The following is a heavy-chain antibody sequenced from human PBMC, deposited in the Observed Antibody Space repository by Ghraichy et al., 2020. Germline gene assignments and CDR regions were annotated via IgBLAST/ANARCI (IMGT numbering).Heavy chain of an antibody. CDR1: VFTFSSYA. V-gene: IGHV3-23*01. J-gene: IGHJ6*02. Sequence: GGSLRLSCAASVFTFSSYAMSWVRQAPGKGLEWVSVIRGSGGRTFYADSVKGRFTISRDNSKNTLYLQMNSLRAEDTAVYYCGVVIEYYYYYGMDVWGQGTTVTVSS. CDR2: IRGSGGRT. CDR3: GVVIEYYYYYGMDV. D-gene: IGHD3-3*01.